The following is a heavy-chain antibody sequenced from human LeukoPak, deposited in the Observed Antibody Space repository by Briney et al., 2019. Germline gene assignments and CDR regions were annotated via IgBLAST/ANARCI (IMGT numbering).Heavy chain of an antibody. D-gene: IGHD3-3*01. CDR1: GGSFSGYY. V-gene: IGHV4-34*01. CDR3: ARQESTSYYDFWSGYYY. Sequence: SETLSLTCAVYGGSFSGYYWSWIRQPPGKGLEWIGEINHSGSTNYNPSLKSRVTISVDTSKNQFSLKLSSVTAADTAVYYCARQESTSYYDFWSGYYYWGQGTLVTVSS. CDR2: INHSGST. J-gene: IGHJ4*02.